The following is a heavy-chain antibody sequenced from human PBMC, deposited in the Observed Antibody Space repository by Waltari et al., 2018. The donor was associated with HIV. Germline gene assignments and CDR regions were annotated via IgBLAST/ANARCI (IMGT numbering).Heavy chain of an antibody. CDR1: GWSFSGYY. D-gene: IGHD6-19*01. CDR2: VNHVGRT. CDR3: ARDSAPGLAVDDDDGEFFYYGLDV. V-gene: IGHV4-34*01. Sequence: QVHLEQWGTGLLRPSETLSLTCAVYGWSFSGYYWSWIRQSPGRGLEWIGEVNHVGRTNYSPSLKGRVTVSVDTSKNQFSLTMRSVTAADTAVYYCARDSAPGLAVDDDDGEFFYYGLDVWGQGTTVTVSS. J-gene: IGHJ6*01.